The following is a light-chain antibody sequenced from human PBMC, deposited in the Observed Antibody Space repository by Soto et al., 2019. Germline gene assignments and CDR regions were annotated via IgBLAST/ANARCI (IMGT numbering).Light chain of an antibody. CDR1: ENVYGN. Sequence: EIVMTQSPATLSVSPGERATLSCRASENVYGNVAWYQQKPGQAPSLLIYDASTRATGIPARFSGSGSGTEFTLTISSLQSADCAIYFCQHGRSFGQGTKVEIK. CDR3: QHGRS. V-gene: IGKV3-15*01. J-gene: IGKJ1*01. CDR2: DAS.